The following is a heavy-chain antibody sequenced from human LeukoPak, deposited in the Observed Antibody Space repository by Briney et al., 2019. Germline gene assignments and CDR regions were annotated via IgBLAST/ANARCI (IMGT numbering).Heavy chain of an antibody. J-gene: IGHJ4*02. CDR2: ISAYNGST. CDR1: GYSFTTYG. CDR3: ARDKNWKPDY. V-gene: IGHV1-18*01. Sequence: ASVKVSCKASGYSFTTYGFSWVRQAPGQGLEWMGWISAYNGSTNYAQRLQGRVTMTTDTSTSTVYMELRSLRSDDTAVYYCARDKNWKPDYWGQGTLVTVSS. D-gene: IGHD1-1*01.